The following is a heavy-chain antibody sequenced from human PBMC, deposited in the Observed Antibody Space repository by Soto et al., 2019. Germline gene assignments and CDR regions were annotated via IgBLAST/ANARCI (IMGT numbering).Heavy chain of an antibody. CDR1: GGSFSGYY. V-gene: IGHV4-34*01. Sequence: QVQLQQWGAGLLKPSETLSLTCAVYGGSFSGYYWSWIRQPPGKGLEWIGEINHSGSTNYNPSLKSRVTISVDTSKNQFSLKLSSVTAADTAVYYCARGATGFGELLFPIFDYWGQGTLVTVSS. CDR3: ARGATGFGELLFPIFDY. J-gene: IGHJ4*02. D-gene: IGHD3-10*01. CDR2: INHSGST.